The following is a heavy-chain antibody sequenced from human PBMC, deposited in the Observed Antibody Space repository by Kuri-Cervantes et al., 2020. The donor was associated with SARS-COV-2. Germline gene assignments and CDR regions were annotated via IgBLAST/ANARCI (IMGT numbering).Heavy chain of an antibody. CDR3: ARVNPGCYLPFDY. D-gene: IGHD2-15*01. Sequence: SETLSLTCTVSGVSISSYYCSWIRQPPGKGLEWIGNIYYSGSTNYNPSLKSRVTISVDTSRNQFSLKLSSVTAADTAVYYCARVNPGCYLPFDYWGQGTLVTVSS. CDR1: GVSISSYY. CDR2: IYYSGST. V-gene: IGHV4-59*12. J-gene: IGHJ4*02.